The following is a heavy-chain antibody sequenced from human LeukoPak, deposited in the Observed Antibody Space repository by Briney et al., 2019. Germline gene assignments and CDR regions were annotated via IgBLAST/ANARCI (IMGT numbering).Heavy chain of an antibody. D-gene: IGHD5-12*01. Sequence: GASVKVSCKASGYTFTAYYMHWVRQAPGQGLEWMGWITPDSGTDYAQKFLGRVTLTRDTSISTAYMELSSLRSEDTAMYYCARGHSGYDGADYWGQGSLVTVSS. CDR2: ITPDSGT. V-gene: IGHV1-2*02. J-gene: IGHJ4*02. CDR1: GYTFTAYY. CDR3: ARGHSGYDGADY.